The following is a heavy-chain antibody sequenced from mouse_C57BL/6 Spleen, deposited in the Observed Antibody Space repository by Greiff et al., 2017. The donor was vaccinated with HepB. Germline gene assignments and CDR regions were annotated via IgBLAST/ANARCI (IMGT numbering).Heavy chain of an antibody. J-gene: IGHJ2*01. CDR2: IHPNSGST. CDR1: GYTFTSYW. Sequence: VQLQQPGAELVKPGASVKLSCKASGYTFTSYWMHWVKQRPGQGLEWIGMIHPNSGSTNYNEKFKSKATLTVDKSSSTASMQLSSLTSEDSAVYYCARPLITTVVEGFDYWGQGTTLTVSS. V-gene: IGHV1-64*01. CDR3: ARPLITTVVEGFDY. D-gene: IGHD1-1*01.